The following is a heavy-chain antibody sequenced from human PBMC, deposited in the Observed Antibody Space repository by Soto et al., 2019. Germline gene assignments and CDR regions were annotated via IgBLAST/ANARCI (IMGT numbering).Heavy chain of an antibody. CDR2: IYYSGST. D-gene: IGHD3-22*01. J-gene: IGHJ4*02. V-gene: IGHV4-30-4*01. Sequence: PSETLSLTCTFSCGSIISGDYYWSWIRQPPGKGLEWIGYIYYSGSTYYNPSLKSRVTISVDTSKNQFSLKLSSVTAADTAVYYCARGYYYDSSGHFDYWGQGTLVTVSS. CDR1: CGSIISGDYY. CDR3: ARGYYYDSSGHFDY.